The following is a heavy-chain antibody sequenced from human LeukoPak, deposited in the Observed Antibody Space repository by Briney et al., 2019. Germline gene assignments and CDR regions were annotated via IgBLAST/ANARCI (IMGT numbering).Heavy chain of an antibody. Sequence: ASVKVSCKASGFTFTDYYMHWVRQAPGQGLEWMGWINPNSGATNYAQKFQGRVTMTRDTSISTAYMELSGLRSDDTAVYCCARDLGLRYYDTSAYFDHWGQGTLVTVSS. J-gene: IGHJ4*02. D-gene: IGHD3-22*01. CDR2: INPNSGAT. V-gene: IGHV1-2*02. CDR3: ARDLGLRYYDTSAYFDH. CDR1: GFTFTDYY.